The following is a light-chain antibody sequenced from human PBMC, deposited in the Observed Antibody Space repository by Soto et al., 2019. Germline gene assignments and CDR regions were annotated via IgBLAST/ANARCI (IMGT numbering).Light chain of an antibody. CDR2: GDS. Sequence: QSVLTQPPSVSGAPGQRVTISYTGSRSNIGAGYDVHWYQQLPGTAPKLLIHGDSNRPSGVPDRFSGSKSGTSASLAITGLQAEDEADYYCQSYDSSLSVLYVFGTGTKVTVL. CDR3: QSYDSSLSVLYV. V-gene: IGLV1-40*01. J-gene: IGLJ1*01. CDR1: RSNIGAGYD.